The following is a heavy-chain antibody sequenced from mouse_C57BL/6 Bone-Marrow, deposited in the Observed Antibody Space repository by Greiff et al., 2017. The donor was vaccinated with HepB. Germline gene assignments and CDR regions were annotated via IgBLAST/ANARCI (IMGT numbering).Heavy chain of an antibody. V-gene: IGHV5-4*03. J-gene: IGHJ1*03. D-gene: IGHD1-1*02. Sequence: EVKLVESGGGLVKPGGSLKLSCAASGFTFSSYAMSWVRQTPEKRLEWVATISDGGSYTYYPDNVKGRFTISRDNAKNNLYLQMSHLKSEDTAMYYCARATILYFDVWGTGTTVTVSS. CDR3: ARATILYFDV. CDR2: ISDGGSYT. CDR1: GFTFSSYA.